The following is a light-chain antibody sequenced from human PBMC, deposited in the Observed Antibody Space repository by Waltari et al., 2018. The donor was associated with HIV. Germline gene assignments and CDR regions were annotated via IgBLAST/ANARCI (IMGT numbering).Light chain of an antibody. V-gene: IGKV3-15*01. CDR3: QQYDNWPTWT. CDR2: HAS. J-gene: IGKJ1*01. CDR1: QTVSNK. Sequence: EIVMTQSPATLSVSPADRATLACRASQTVSNKLAWFQQRPGQAPRILIYHASTRANAIPPRFSGSGSGTEFNLTISNLQSEDFAVYYCQQYDNWPTWTFGRGTKVEAK.